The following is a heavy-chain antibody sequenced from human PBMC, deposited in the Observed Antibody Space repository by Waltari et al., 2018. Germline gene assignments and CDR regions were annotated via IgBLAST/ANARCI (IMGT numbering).Heavy chain of an antibody. CDR3: ARDRSGP. V-gene: IGHV4-59*01. J-gene: IGHJ5*02. CDR1: GGSISSYY. D-gene: IGHD7-27*01. Sequence: QVQLQESGPGLVKPSETLSLTCTVPGGSISSYYWSWIRQPPGKGLEWIGYIYYSGSTNYNPSLKSRVTISVDTSKNQFSLKLSSVTAADTAVYYCARDRSGPWGQGTLVTVSS. CDR2: IYYSGST.